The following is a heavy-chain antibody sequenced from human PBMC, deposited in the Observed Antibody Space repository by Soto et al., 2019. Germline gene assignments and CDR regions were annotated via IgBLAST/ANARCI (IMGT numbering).Heavy chain of an antibody. CDR1: GFTFSNYG. J-gene: IGHJ6*02. V-gene: IGHV3-33*05. Sequence: SLRLSCAASGFTFSNYGMHWVRQAPGKGLEWVAVISYDGSNKYYADSVKGRFTISRDNSKNTLYLQMNSLRAEDTAVYYCAFSGYYYDSSGLYGMDVWGQGTTVTVSS. CDR3: AFSGYYYDSSGLYGMDV. CDR2: ISYDGSNK. D-gene: IGHD3-22*01.